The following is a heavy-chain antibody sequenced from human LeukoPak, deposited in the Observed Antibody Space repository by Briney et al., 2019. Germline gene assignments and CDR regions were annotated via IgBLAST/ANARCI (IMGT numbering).Heavy chain of an antibody. D-gene: IGHD3-16*01. CDR1: GFTFSSYA. CDR2: ISGSGGST. V-gene: IGHV3-23*01. CDR3: ASPGGVPTPDP. Sequence: GGSLRLSCAASGFTFSSYAMHWVRQAPGKGLEWVSAISGSGGSTYYADSVKGRFAISRDNSKNTLHLQMNSLRAEDTAVYYCASPGGVPTPDPWGQGTLVTVSS. J-gene: IGHJ5*02.